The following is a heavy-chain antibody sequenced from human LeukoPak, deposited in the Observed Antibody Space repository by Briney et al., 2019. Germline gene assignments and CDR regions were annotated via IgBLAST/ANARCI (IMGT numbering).Heavy chain of an antibody. D-gene: IGHD2-2*01. CDR2: ISYDGSNK. Sequence: GGSLRLSCAASGFTFSSYGMHWVRQAPGKGLEWVAVISYDGSNKYYADSVKGRFTISRDNSKNTLYLQMNSLRAEDTAVYYCARARNADIVVVPAARGYYYYMDVWGKGTTVTVSS. V-gene: IGHV3-30*03. CDR3: ARARNADIVVVPAARGYYYYMDV. J-gene: IGHJ6*03. CDR1: GFTFSSYG.